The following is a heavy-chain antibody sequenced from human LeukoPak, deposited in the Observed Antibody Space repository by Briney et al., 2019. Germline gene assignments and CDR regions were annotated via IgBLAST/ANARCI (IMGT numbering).Heavy chain of an antibody. CDR1: GYTFTSYD. D-gene: IGHD3-9*01. J-gene: IGHJ4*02. Sequence: ASVKVSCKASGYTFTSYDINWVRQATGQGLEWMGWTNPNSGNTGYAQKFQGRVTITADESTSTAYMELSSLRSEDTAVYYCARSISTGYYSTDYWGQGTLVTVSS. CDR3: ARSISTGYYSTDY. CDR2: TNPNSGNT. V-gene: IGHV1-8*01.